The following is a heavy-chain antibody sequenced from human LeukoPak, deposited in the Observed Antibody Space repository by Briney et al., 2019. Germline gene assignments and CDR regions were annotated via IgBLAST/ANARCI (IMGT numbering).Heavy chain of an antibody. CDR1: GFAVSSNY. Sequence: GGSLRLSCAASGFAVSSNYMNWVRQAPGKGPEWVSVIYAAGDTFYADSVKGRFTISRDNSKNTLYLQMNSLRAEDTAVYYCAKKEYYWGQGTLVTVSS. CDR2: IYAAGDT. V-gene: IGHV3-53*05. CDR3: AKKEYY. J-gene: IGHJ4*02. D-gene: IGHD3-10*01.